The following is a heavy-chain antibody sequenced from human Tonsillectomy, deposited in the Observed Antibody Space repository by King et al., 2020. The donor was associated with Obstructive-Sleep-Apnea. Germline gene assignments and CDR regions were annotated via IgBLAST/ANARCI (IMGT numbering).Heavy chain of an antibody. V-gene: IGHV4-39*07. J-gene: IGHJ4*02. D-gene: IGHD3-10*01. CDR2: IYYSGST. CDR1: GGSISSSSYY. Sequence: VQLQESGPGLVKPSETLSLTCTVSGGSISSSSYYWGWIRQPPGKGLEWIGSIYYSGSTYYNPSLKSRDTISVDTSKNQFSLKLSSVTAADTAVYYCASEPLSYYYGSGSYYSIDYWGQGTLVTVSS. CDR3: ASEPLSYYYGSGSYYSIDY.